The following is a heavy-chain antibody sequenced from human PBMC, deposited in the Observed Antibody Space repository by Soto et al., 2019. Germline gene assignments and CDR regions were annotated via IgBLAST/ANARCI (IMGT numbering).Heavy chain of an antibody. V-gene: IGHV3-30-3*01. CDR1: GFSFSFSSYT. CDR2: ISYDENNK. J-gene: IGHJ4*02. CDR3: ASPRLSSIGTTPIDY. D-gene: IGHD1-1*01. Sequence: QVQLVESGGGVVQPGRSLRLSCAASGFSFSFSSYTMHWVRQAPGKGLEWVALISYDENNKYYADSVKGRFTISRDNSKNTLDLQMNSLRAEDTAVYYCASPRLSSIGTTPIDYWGQGTLVTVSS.